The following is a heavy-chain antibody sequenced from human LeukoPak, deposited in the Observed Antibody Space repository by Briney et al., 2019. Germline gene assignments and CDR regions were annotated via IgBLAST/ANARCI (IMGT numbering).Heavy chain of an antibody. CDR3: ARGVANYYDSSGYQN. CDR2: INSDGSST. D-gene: IGHD3-22*01. V-gene: IGHV3-74*01. Sequence: GGSLRLSCAASGFTFSSYWMHWVRQAPGKGLVWVSRINSDGSSTSYADSVKGRFTISRDNAKNTLYLQMNSLRAEDTAVYYCARGVANYYDSSGYQNWGQGTLVTVSS. J-gene: IGHJ4*02. CDR1: GFTFSSYW.